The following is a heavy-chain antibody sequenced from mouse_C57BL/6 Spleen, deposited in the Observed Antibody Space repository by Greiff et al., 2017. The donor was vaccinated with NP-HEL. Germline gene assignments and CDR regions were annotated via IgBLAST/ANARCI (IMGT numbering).Heavy chain of an antibody. J-gene: IGHJ2*01. Sequence: QVQLQQSGPELVKPGASVKISCKASGYSFTSYYILEWIGWIYPGSGNTKYNEKFKGKATLTADTSSSTAYMQLSSLTSEDSAVYYCARSSLTTGYFDYWGQGTTLTVSS. CDR3: ARSSLTTGYFDY. D-gene: IGHD2-12*01. CDR1: GYSFTSYY. V-gene: IGHV1-66*01. CDR2: IYPGSGNT.